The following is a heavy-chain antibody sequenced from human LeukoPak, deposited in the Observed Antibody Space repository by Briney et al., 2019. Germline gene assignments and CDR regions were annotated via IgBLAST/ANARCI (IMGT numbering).Heavy chain of an antibody. Sequence: GGSLRLSCAASGFTFSSYDMHWVRQAPGKGLECFSAIRPAGDPYYPGSVKRRFTISRENAKTSLYLQMNSLRAGDTAVYYCARGSGYYFDYWGQGTLVTVSS. J-gene: IGHJ4*02. CDR1: GFTFSSYD. CDR2: IRPAGDP. CDR3: ARGSGYYFDY. V-gene: IGHV3-13*04.